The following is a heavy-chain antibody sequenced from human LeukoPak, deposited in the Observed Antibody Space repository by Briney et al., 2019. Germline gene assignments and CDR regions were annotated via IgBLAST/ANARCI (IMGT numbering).Heavy chain of an antibody. V-gene: IGHV4-59*04. CDR2: AYYTGST. Sequence: SSETLSLTCTVSGGSISSYYWSWIRQPPGKGLEWIGNAYYTGSTSYNPSLKSRVTISVDTSKNHFSLKLSSVTAADTAVYYCARPHYCSGSSCSHFDYWGQGTLVTVSS. J-gene: IGHJ4*02. CDR3: ARPHYCSGSSCSHFDY. CDR1: GGSISSYY. D-gene: IGHD2-15*01.